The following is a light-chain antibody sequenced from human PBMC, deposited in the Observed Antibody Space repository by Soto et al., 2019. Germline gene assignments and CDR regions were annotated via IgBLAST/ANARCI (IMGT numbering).Light chain of an antibody. CDR2: KAS. Sequence: DIGMTPSRATLSASVGDRVTITCRASQSISSWLAWYQQKPGKAPKLLIYKASSLERGVPSRFSGIVSGTECIRTRSALSAVEFAPYSCQEYNSYFRAFGQGTRLDI. J-gene: IGKJ1*01. CDR1: QSISSW. CDR3: QEYNSYFRA. V-gene: IGKV1-5*03.